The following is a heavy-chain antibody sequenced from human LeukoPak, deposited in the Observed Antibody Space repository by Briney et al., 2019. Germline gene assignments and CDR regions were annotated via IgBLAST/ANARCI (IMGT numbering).Heavy chain of an antibody. CDR3: ARDAPNCSSTSCYGGPYYYYYMDV. Sequence: GASVKVSCKASEYTFTGHYIHWVRQAPGQGLEWMGWINPNSGGTNSAQKFQGRVTMTRDTSISTAFMELSRLRSDDTAVYYCARDAPNCSSTSCYGGPYYYYYMDVWGKGTTVTVSS. D-gene: IGHD2-2*01. J-gene: IGHJ6*03. CDR2: INPNSGGT. V-gene: IGHV1-2*02. CDR1: EYTFTGHY.